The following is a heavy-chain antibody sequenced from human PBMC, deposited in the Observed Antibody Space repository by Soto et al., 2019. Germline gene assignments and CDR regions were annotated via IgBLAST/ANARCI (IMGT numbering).Heavy chain of an antibody. CDR3: ALKPDYYDSRFDP. D-gene: IGHD3-22*01. J-gene: IGHJ5*02. Sequence: QITLKESGPTLVRPTQTLTLTCTLSGLSLNTNGVGVGWIRQPPGKALEWLALTYWDDEKRYSPSMKSRLTITKDTSENGVVLTMTYMDPVDTATYYCALKPDYYDSRFDPWGPGTLVTVSS. V-gene: IGHV2-5*02. CDR2: TYWDDEK. CDR1: GLSLNTNGVG.